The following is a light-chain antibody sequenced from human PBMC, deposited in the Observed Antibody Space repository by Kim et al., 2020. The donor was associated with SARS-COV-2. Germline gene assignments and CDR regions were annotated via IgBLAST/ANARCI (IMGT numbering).Light chain of an antibody. J-gene: IGLJ1*01. V-gene: IGLV1-44*01. Sequence: ELTQPPSASGTPGQRVTISCSGSSSNIGSNTVNWYQQLPGTAPKLLIYSNNQRPSGVPDRFSGSKSGTSASLAISGLQSEDEADYYCAAWDDSLNRVFGTGTKVTVL. CDR1: SSNIGSNT. CDR2: SNN. CDR3: AAWDDSLNRV.